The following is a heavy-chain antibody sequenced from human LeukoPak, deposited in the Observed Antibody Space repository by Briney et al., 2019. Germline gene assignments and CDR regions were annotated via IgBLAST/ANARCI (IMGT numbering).Heavy chain of an antibody. V-gene: IGHV3-30*04. CDR1: GFTFRGSA. CDR3: ARDRAGVPAATLDY. D-gene: IGHD2-2*01. Sequence: GGSLRLSCAGSGFTFRGSAMPWVRQAPGPGLRRVAVISYDGSNKYYADSVKGRFTISRDNSKNTLYLQMNSLRAEDTAVYYCARDRAGVPAATLDYWGQGTLVIVSS. CDR2: ISYDGSNK. J-gene: IGHJ4*02.